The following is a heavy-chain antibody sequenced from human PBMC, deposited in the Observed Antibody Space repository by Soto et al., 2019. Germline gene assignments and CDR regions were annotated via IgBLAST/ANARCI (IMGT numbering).Heavy chain of an antibody. Sequence: GGSLRLSCAASGFTFSSYGMHWVRQAPGKGLEWVAVIWYDGSNKYYADSVKGRFTISRDNSKNTLYLQMNSLRAEDTAVYYCARDRNTMVRGVHFYYYYGMDVWGQGTTVTVSS. CDR1: GFTFSSYG. D-gene: IGHD3-10*01. CDR3: ARDRNTMVRGVHFYYYYGMDV. CDR2: IWYDGSNK. J-gene: IGHJ6*02. V-gene: IGHV3-33*01.